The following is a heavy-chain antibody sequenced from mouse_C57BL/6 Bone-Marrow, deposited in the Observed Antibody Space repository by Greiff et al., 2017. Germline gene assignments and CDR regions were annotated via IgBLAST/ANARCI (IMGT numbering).Heavy chain of an antibody. D-gene: IGHD2-5*01. Sequence: QVQLQQSGAELMKPGASVKLSCKATGYTFTGYWIEWVKQRPGHGLEWIGEILPGSGSTNYNEKFKGKATLTADKSSSTAYMELRSLTSEDSAVYFCAREDYYSNYGWFAYWGQGTLVTVSA. CDR2: ILPGSGST. V-gene: IGHV1-9*01. CDR1: GYTFTGYW. CDR3: AREDYYSNYGWFAY. J-gene: IGHJ3*01.